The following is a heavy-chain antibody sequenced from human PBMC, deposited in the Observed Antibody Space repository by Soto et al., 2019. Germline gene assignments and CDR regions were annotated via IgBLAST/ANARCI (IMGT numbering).Heavy chain of an antibody. CDR3: ARSGYSYGPNPLLY. CDR2: IYYSGST. J-gene: IGHJ4*02. Sequence: SANLSLTCTVSGGSISSGGYYWSWIRLHPGKGLEWIGYIYYSGSTYYNPSLKSRVTISVDTSKNQFSLKLSSVTAADTAVYYCARSGYSYGPNPLLYWGQGTLVTVS. D-gene: IGHD5-18*01. V-gene: IGHV4-31*03. CDR1: GGSISSGGYY.